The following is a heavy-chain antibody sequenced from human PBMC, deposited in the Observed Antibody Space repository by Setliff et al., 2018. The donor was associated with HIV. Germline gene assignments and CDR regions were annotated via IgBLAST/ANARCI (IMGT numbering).Heavy chain of an antibody. CDR1: GGSLSSSY. Sequence: SETMSLTCAVYGGSLSSSYWSWIRQPHGKGLEWVGEINHTGRTNHNPSLKTRATISLATSKNQFFLKVNSVTAADTAVYYCAGQSAMRSWGQGTLVTVSS. J-gene: IGHJ5*02. V-gene: IGHV4-34*04. CDR2: INHTGRT. D-gene: IGHD2-2*01. CDR3: AGQSAMRS.